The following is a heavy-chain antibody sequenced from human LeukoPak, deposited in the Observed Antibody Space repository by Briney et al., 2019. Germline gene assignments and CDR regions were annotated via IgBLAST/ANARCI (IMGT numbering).Heavy chain of an antibody. J-gene: IGHJ4*02. CDR3: ARERKGVLKSETTRFDY. D-gene: IGHD1-7*01. CDR1: GFTFSSYG. V-gene: IGHV3-33*01. Sequence: GGSLRLSCAASGFTFSSYGMHWVRQAPGKGLEWVAVIWYDGSNKYYADSVKGRFTISRDNSKNTLYLQMNSLRAEDTAVYYCARERKGVLKSETTRFDYWGQGTLVTVSS. CDR2: IWYDGSNK.